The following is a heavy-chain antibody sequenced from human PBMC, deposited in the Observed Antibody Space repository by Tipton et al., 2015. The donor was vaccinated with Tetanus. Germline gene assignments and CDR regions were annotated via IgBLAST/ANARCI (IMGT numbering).Heavy chain of an antibody. D-gene: IGHD5-18*01. J-gene: IGHJ4*02. CDR2: INQDGSAE. V-gene: IGHV3-7*03. CDR3: AREYSWSGRDY. CDR1: GFTFSSHW. Sequence: SLRLSCEASGFTFSSHWMSWVRQVPGKGLEWVANINQDGSAEFYVDSVRGRFTISRDNAKNSLYLQMNSLRVEDTAVYYCAREYSWSGRDYWGQGTLVTVSS.